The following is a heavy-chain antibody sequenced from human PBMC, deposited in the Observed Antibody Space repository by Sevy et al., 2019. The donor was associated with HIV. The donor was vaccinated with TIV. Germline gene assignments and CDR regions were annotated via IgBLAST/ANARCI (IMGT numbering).Heavy chain of an antibody. CDR2: ISAYHGDT. V-gene: IGHV1-18*01. Sequence: ASVKVSCKASGYTFSTYGVSWVRQAPGQGLQWMGWISAYHGDTSNIETLQGRVTMTTDTSTNTAYMELRSLRSDDTAIYYCARENYVDTAGAFDIWAQGTMVTVSS. D-gene: IGHD3-10*02. J-gene: IGHJ3*02. CDR3: ARENYVDTAGAFDI. CDR1: GYTFSTYG.